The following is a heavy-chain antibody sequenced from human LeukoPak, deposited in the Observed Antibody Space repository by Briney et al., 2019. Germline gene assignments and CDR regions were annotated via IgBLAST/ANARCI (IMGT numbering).Heavy chain of an antibody. D-gene: IGHD1-14*01. CDR3: ASQPPTGADAFDI. CDR2: ITPFNGNT. Sequence: ASVKVSCKASGYTFTYRYLHWVRQAPGQALEWMGWITPFNGNTNYAQKFQDGVTITRDRSMSTAYMELSSLRSEDTAMYYCASQPPTGADAFDIWGQGTMVTVSS. V-gene: IGHV1-45*02. CDR1: GYTFTYRY. J-gene: IGHJ3*02.